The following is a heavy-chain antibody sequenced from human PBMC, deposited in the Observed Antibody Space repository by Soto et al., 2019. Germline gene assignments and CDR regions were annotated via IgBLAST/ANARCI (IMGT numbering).Heavy chain of an antibody. D-gene: IGHD2-21*02. CDR2: IKPFNGNT. J-gene: IGHJ4*02. Sequence: ASVKVSCKASGYTFTYRYLHWVRQAPGQALEWMGWIKPFNGNTNYAQKFQDRVTITRDRSASTAYMELSSLRSEDTAVYYCARSIVVVTALDYWGQGTLVTVSS. CDR3: ARSIVVVTALDY. V-gene: IGHV1-45*02. CDR1: GYTFTYRY.